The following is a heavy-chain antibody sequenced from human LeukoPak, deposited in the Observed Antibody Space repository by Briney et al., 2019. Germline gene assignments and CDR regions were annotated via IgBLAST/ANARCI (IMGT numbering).Heavy chain of an antibody. D-gene: IGHD3-10*01. CDR1: GFTFDDYA. CDR2: ISWNSGSI. V-gene: IGHV3-9*01. CDR3: AKDFTAYYGSGDSVPFDY. J-gene: IGHJ4*02. Sequence: GGSLRLSCAASGFTFDDYAMHWVRQAPGKGLEWVSGISWNSGSIGYADFVKGRFTISRDNAKNSLYLQMNSLRAEDTALYYCAKDFTAYYGSGDSVPFDYWGQGTLVTVSS.